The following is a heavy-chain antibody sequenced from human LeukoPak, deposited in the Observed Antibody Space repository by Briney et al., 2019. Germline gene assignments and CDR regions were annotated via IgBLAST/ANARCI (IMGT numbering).Heavy chain of an antibody. CDR2: ISSSGSTI. V-gene: IGHV3-11*01. Sequence: GGSLRLSFAASGFTFSDYYMSWIRQAPGKGLEWVSYISSSGSTIYYADSVKGRFTISRDNAKNSLYLQMNSLRAEDTAVYYCARDIVRRYSYGFRHNDAFDIWGQGTMVTVSS. CDR1: GFTFSDYY. J-gene: IGHJ3*02. CDR3: ARDIVRRYSYGFRHNDAFDI. D-gene: IGHD5-18*01.